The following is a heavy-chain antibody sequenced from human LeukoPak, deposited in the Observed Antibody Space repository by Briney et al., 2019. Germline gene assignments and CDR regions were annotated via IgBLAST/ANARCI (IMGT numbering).Heavy chain of an antibody. CDR3: ARRPIAVAGSVTAIRPYYYYYYMDV. CDR1: GFTFSDYY. D-gene: IGHD6-19*01. Sequence: GGSLRLSCAASGFTFSDYYMSWIRQAPGKGLEWVSYISSSGSTIYYADSVKGRFTISRDNAKNSLYLQMNSLRAEDTAVYYCARRPIAVAGSVTAIRPYYYYYYMDVWGKGTTVTVSS. V-gene: IGHV3-11*04. CDR2: ISSSGSTI. J-gene: IGHJ6*03.